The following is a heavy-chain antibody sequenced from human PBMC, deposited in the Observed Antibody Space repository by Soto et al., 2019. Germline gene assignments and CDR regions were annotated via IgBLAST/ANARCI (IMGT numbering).Heavy chain of an antibody. CDR1: GFTFSSYS. V-gene: IGHV3-21*01. Sequence: ESGGGLVKPGGSLRLSCAASGFTFSSYSMNWVRQAPGKGLEWVSSISSSSSYIYYADSVKGRFTISRDNAKNSLYLQMNSLRAEDTAVYYCARDTVLPAAIFDYWGQGTLVTVSS. CDR2: ISSSSSYI. D-gene: IGHD2-2*01. CDR3: ARDTVLPAAIFDY. J-gene: IGHJ4*02.